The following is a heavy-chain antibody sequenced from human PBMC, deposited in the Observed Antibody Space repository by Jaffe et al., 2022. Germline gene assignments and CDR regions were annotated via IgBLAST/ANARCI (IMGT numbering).Heavy chain of an antibody. CDR1: GFTFSSYA. CDR2: IAGGGGST. J-gene: IGHJ4*02. V-gene: IGHV3-23*01. CDR3: AKMRCLGGCRFDA. D-gene: IGHD4-17*01. Sequence: EVQLLESGGGLVQAGGSLRLSCAASGFTFSSYAMSWVRQAPGKGLEWVSAIAGGGGSTYADSVKGRFTISRDNSRNAVYLQIDSLRVEDTAIYFCAKMRCLGGCRFDAWGQGTLVAVSS.